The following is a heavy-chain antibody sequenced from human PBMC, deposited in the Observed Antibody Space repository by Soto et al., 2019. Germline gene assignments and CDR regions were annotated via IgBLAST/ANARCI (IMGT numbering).Heavy chain of an antibody. Sequence: EVQLVESGGGLVKPGGSLRLSCAASGLTFSNTWMSWVRQAPGKGLEWVGRIKSKSDGGTTDHAAPVKGRFTISRDDSTNTLYLQMNSLKIEDTAVYYCTTDRFSWGQGTLVTVSS. CDR2: IKSKSDGGTT. CDR3: TTDRFS. D-gene: IGHD3-10*01. CDR1: GLTFSNTW. J-gene: IGHJ5*02. V-gene: IGHV3-15*01.